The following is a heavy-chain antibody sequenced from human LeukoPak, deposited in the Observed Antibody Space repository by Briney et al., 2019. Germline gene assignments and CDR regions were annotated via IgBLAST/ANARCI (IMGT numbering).Heavy chain of an antibody. D-gene: IGHD6-13*01. CDR2: IWSDGNNK. V-gene: IGHV3-33*01. CDR3: ARGQPGVAAAGNLDY. CDR1: GFTFSSYA. J-gene: IGHJ4*02. Sequence: GESLRLPCAAPGFTFSSYAMHWVRQAPGKGLEWVAIIWSDGNNKYYADSVEGRFTISRDTSKNTLFLQMNSLRAEDTAVYYCARGQPGVAAAGNLDYWGQGTLVTVSS.